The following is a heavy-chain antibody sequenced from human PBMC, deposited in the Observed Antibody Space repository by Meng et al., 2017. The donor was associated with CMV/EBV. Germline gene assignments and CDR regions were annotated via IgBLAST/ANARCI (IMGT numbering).Heavy chain of an antibody. D-gene: IGHD1-26*01. CDR1: GFTFSSYG. CDR2: IRYDGSNK. CDR3: ANVAQSPGWELHHYCYGMDV. J-gene: IGHJ6*02. Sequence: GESLKISCAASGFTFSSYGMHWVRQAPGKGLEWVAFIRYDGSNKYYADSVTGRFTISRDNSKNTLYLQMNSLRAEDTAVYYCANVAQSPGWELHHYCYGMDVWGQGTTVTVSS. V-gene: IGHV3-30*02.